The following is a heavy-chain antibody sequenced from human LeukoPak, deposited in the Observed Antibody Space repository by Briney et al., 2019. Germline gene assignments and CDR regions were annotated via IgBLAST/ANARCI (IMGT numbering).Heavy chain of an antibody. V-gene: IGHV4-34*01. CDR2: INHSGST. CDR1: GGSFSGYY. CDR3: ARGSGITGTMDY. J-gene: IGHJ4*02. Sequence: TLSLTCAVYGGSFSGYYWSWIRQPPGKGLEWIGEINHSGSTNYNPSLKSRVTISVDTSKNQFSLKLSSVTAADTAVYYCARGSGITGTMDYWGQGTLVTVSS. D-gene: IGHD1-20*01.